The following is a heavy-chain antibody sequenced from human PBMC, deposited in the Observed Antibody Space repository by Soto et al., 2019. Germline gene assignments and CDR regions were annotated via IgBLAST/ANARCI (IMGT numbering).Heavy chain of an antibody. CDR2: ISSDGSRK. V-gene: IGHV3-30-3*01. D-gene: IGHD2-2*01. Sequence: QVQLVESGGGVVQPGRSLRLSCAASGFTFSSYVMHWVRQAPGKGLEWVAVISSDGSRKYYADSVKGRFTISRDNSKNTLYLQMNSLTVEDTALYYCARSMPKTDNYYGMDVWGQGTTVTVSS. CDR3: ARSMPKTDNYYGMDV. CDR1: GFTFSSYV. J-gene: IGHJ6*02.